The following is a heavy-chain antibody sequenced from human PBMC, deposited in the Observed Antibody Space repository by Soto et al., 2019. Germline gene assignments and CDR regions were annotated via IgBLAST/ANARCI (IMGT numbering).Heavy chain of an antibody. Sequence: EVQLVESGGGLVQPGGSLRLSCAASGFTFSSYSMNWVRQAPGKGLEWVSYISSSRSTIYYADSVKGRFTISRDNAKNSLDLQMTSLRDEVTALYYCAGVDIVVVVAATENYYDYGMDVWGQGSTVTVSS. V-gene: IGHV3-48*02. D-gene: IGHD2-15*01. CDR1: GFTFSSYS. J-gene: IGHJ6*02. CDR3: AGVDIVVVVAATENYYDYGMDV. CDR2: ISSSRSTI.